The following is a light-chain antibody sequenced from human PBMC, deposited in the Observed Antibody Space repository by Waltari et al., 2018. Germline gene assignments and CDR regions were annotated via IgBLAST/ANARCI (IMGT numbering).Light chain of an antibody. Sequence: EIVLTQSPGTLSLSLGERATVSCRASQSVTRALAWYQLKPGQAPRLLIYGASTRATGIPVRFSGSGSGTDFSLTISRLEPDDFAVYYCQHYLRLPVTFGQGTTVEI. V-gene: IGKV3-20*01. CDR2: GAS. CDR3: QHYLRLPVT. J-gene: IGKJ1*01. CDR1: QSVTRA.